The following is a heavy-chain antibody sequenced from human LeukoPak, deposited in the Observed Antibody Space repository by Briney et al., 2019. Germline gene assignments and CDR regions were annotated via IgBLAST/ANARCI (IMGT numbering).Heavy chain of an antibody. J-gene: IGHJ4*02. CDR1: GGSISSRYY. CDR3: ASVYSLYDN. CDR2: LYYTGGT. Sequence: SETLSLTCSVSGGSISSRYYWGWIRQSPGKGLEWIGGLYYTGGTYYNPSLKSRITISVDTSKNQFSLKLTSVTAADTAVYYCASVYSLYDNWGQGILVIVSS. V-gene: IGHV4-39*01. D-gene: IGHD6-13*01.